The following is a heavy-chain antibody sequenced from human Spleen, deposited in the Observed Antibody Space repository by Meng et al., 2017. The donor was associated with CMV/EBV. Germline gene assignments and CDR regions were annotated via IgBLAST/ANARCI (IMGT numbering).Heavy chain of an antibody. CDR2: IDTGGSST. CDR3: AKVLPEWELLGAFDI. D-gene: IGHD1-26*01. CDR1: GFTFSTYA. Sequence: GESLKISCAASGFTFSTYAMNWVRQAPGKGLEWVSLIDTGGSSTYYADSVKGRFTISRDNSKNTLYLQMNSLRAEDTAVYYCAKVLPEWELLGAFDIWGQGTMVTVSS. J-gene: IGHJ3*02. V-gene: IGHV3-23*03.